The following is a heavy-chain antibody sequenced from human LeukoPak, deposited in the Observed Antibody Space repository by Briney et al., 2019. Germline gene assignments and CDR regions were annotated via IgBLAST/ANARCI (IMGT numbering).Heavy chain of an antibody. D-gene: IGHD3-3*01. Sequence: SVKVSCKASGGTFSSYAISWVRQAPGQGLEWMGGIIPIFGTANYAQKFQGRVTITTDESTSTAYMELSSLRSEDTAVYYCAGGSLWSGYYTGYYYYYMDVWGKGTTVTVSS. J-gene: IGHJ6*03. CDR3: AGGSLWSGYYTGYYYYYMDV. V-gene: IGHV1-69*05. CDR2: IIPIFGTA. CDR1: GGTFSSYA.